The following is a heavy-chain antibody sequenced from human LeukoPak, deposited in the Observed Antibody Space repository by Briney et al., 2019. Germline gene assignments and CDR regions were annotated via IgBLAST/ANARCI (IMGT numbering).Heavy chain of an antibody. J-gene: IGHJ6*03. CDR3: ARDSTYLRQLVPFDYYYYMDV. D-gene: IGHD6-13*01. CDR1: GFTFSSYA. Sequence: GGSLRLSCAASGFTFSSYAMSWVRQAPGKGLEWVSVISGSGGSTYYADSVRGRFTISRDNSKNTLYLQMNSLRAEDTAVYYCARDSTYLRQLVPFDYYYYMDVWGKGTTVTVSS. V-gene: IGHV3-23*01. CDR2: ISGSGGST.